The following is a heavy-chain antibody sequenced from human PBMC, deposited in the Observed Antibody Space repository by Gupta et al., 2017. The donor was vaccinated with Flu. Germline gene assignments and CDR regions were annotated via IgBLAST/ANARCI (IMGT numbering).Heavy chain of an antibody. CDR2: IKRQTEGGKT. D-gene: IGHD3-10*01. V-gene: IGHV3-15*01. Sequence: EVRLVESGGGLGRPGGSLRLSCAASGFSFSDAWMAWVRQAPGKGLEWRGLIKRQTEGGKTEDNAPVRGRFNISREEAASKVRLQMNNRKHEDTAVYFCVWFGDTGGVYFDFWGKGTLVPVSS. J-gene: IGHJ4*02. CDR3: VWFGDTGGVYFDF. CDR1: GFSFSDAW.